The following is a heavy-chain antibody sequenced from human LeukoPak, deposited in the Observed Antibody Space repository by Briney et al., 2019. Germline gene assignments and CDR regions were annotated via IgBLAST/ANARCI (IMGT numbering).Heavy chain of an antibody. V-gene: IGHV3-30*02. CDR3: AKRGFHYSILEY. CDR2: IRFDGSNN. J-gene: IGHJ4*02. Sequence: GGSLRLSCAASGFSLRSYGMHRVRQAPGKGLEWVAFIRFDGSNNYYADSVKGRFTISRDTSKNTLYLQMNSLRAEDTAVYYCAKRGFHYSILEYWGQGTLVTVSS. CDR1: GFSLRSYG. D-gene: IGHD3-16*02.